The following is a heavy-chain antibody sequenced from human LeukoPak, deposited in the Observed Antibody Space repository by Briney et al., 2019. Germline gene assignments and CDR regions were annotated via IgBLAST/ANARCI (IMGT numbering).Heavy chain of an antibody. J-gene: IGHJ5*02. CDR3: ARDKYDFWSGYPDNWFDP. CDR2: ISPILGIA. CDR1: GGTFSSYT. D-gene: IGHD3-3*01. V-gene: IGHV1-69*04. Sequence: SVKVSCKXSGGTFSSYTISWVRQAPGQGLERMGRISPILGIANYAQKFQGRVTITADKSTSTAYMELSSLRSEDTAVYYCARDKYDFWSGYPDNWFDPWGQGTLVTVS.